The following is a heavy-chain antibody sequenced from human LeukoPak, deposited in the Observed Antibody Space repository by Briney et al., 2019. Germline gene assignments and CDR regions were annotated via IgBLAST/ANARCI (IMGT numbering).Heavy chain of an antibody. CDR3: ARRGLDHSDY. CDR2: INHSGST. Sequence: SETLPLTCAVYGGSFSGYYWSWIRQPPGKGLEWIGEINHSGSTNYNPSLKSRVTISVDTSKNQFSLKLSSVTAADTAVYYCARRGLDHSDYWGQGTLVTVSS. J-gene: IGHJ4*02. CDR1: GGSFSGYY. V-gene: IGHV4-34*01. D-gene: IGHD6-19*01.